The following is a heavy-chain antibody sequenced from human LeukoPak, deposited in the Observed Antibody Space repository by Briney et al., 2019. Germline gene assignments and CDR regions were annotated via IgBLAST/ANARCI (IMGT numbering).Heavy chain of an antibody. Sequence: ASVKVSCKASGYTFTGYYMHWVRQAPGQGLEWMGWLNPNSGDTNYTQKFQGRLTMTRDTSISTAYMELNRLRSDDTAVYYCARASLWFGELRVFDYWGQGTLVTVSS. V-gene: IGHV1-2*02. J-gene: IGHJ4*02. CDR1: GYTFTGYY. CDR3: ARASLWFGELRVFDY. CDR2: LNPNSGDT. D-gene: IGHD3-10*01.